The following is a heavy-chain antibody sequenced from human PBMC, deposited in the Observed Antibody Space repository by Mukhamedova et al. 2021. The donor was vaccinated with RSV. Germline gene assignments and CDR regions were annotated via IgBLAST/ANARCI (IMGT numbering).Heavy chain of an antibody. J-gene: IGHJ4*02. Sequence: GGNTYNNPSLKSRVTISVDTSKNQFSLKLTSVTAADTAVYYCAREKGSCRGDSCYNFDYWGQGTLVTVSS. CDR3: AREKGSCRGDSCYNFDY. CDR2: GGNT. V-gene: IGHV4-39*02. D-gene: IGHD2-15*01.